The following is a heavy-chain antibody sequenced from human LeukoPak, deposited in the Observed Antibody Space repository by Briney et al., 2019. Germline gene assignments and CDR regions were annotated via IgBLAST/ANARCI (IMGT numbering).Heavy chain of an antibody. CDR2: TYYRSQWKT. CDR1: GDSVSSNSVT. J-gene: IGHJ4*02. Sequence: SQTLSLTCGISGDSVSSNSVTWNWIRQSPSRGLEWLGRTYYRSQWKTDYSASVKSRIVVTPDTSKNQFSLQLNSVTPEDTAVYYCARATSMNFDYWGQGALVTVSS. V-gene: IGHV6-1*01. CDR3: ARATSMNFDY.